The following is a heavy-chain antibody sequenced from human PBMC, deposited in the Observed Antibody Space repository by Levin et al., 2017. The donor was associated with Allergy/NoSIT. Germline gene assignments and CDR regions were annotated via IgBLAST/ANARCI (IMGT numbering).Heavy chain of an antibody. Sequence: GESLKISCAASGFTFSSYGMHWVRQAPGKGLEWVAVISYGGTNKYYADSVKGRFTISRDNSKNTLYLQMNSLRAEDTAVYYCAKSYYESSGYSGFWGQGTLVTVSS. CDR2: ISYGGTNK. D-gene: IGHD3-22*01. J-gene: IGHJ4*02. CDR3: AKSYYESSGYSGF. V-gene: IGHV3-30*18. CDR1: GFTFSSYG.